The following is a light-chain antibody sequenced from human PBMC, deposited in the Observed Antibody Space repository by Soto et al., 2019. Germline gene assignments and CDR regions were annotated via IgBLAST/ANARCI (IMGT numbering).Light chain of an antibody. CDR1: QSVSWY. Sequence: EIVLTQSPATLSLSPGERATLSCRASQSVSWYLAWYQQRPGQAPRLLIYDASSRATGIPARFSGSGSGTDFTLTISNLEPEDFAIYFCQQRSNWPLTFGPGTKVDIK. J-gene: IGKJ3*01. V-gene: IGKV3-11*01. CDR3: QQRSNWPLT. CDR2: DAS.